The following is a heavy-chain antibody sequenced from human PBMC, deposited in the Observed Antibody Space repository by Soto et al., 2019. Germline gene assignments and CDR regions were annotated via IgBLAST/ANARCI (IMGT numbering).Heavy chain of an antibody. CDR2: IIPIFGTA. J-gene: IGHJ4*02. Sequence: ASVKVSCKASGGTFSSYAISWVRQAPGQGLEWMGGIIPIFGTANYAQKFQGRVTITADESTSTAYMELSSLRSEDTAVYYCAGSESGYYSDYWGQGTLVTVSS. D-gene: IGHD3-22*01. V-gene: IGHV1-69*13. CDR1: GGTFSSYA. CDR3: AGSESGYYSDY.